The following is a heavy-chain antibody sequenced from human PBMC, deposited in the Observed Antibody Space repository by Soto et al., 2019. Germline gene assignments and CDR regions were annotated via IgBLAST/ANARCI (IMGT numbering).Heavy chain of an antibody. V-gene: IGHV1-2*02. CDR2: INPNSGGT. CDR3: ARVITIFGVAPLDMDV. D-gene: IGHD3-3*01. Sequence: ASVKVSCKASGYTFTGYYMHWVRQAPGQGLEWMGWINPNSGGTNYAQKFQGRVTMTRDTSISTAYMELSRLRSDDTAVYYCARVITIFGVAPLDMDVWGQGTTVTVSS. CDR1: GYTFTGYY. J-gene: IGHJ6*02.